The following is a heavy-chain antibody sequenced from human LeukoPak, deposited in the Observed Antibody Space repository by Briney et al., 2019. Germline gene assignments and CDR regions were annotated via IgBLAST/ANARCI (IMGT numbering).Heavy chain of an antibody. D-gene: IGHD1-1*01. CDR1: GSSFSVYW. J-gene: IGHJ4*02. CDR2: IKPDGSEK. V-gene: IGHV3-7*01. Sequence: PGGSLRLSCAASGSSFSVYWMSWVRQAPGRGLEWVANIKPDGSEKNYGDSVKGRFTISRDNAKNSLFLQMNSLTAEDTAVYYCVRNWNLDSWGQGTLVTVSS. CDR3: VRNWNLDS.